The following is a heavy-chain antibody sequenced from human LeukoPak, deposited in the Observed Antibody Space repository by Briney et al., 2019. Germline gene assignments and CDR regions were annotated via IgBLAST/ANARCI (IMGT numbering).Heavy chain of an antibody. D-gene: IGHD6-6*01. Sequence: SETLSLTCTVSDDSISSSDYYWDWIRQPPGKGLEWIGSIYYTGSTHYNPSLKSRVTISVDTSKNHFSLKLNSVTATDTAVYYCARGIAARLEMGFDYWGQGTLVTVSS. CDR2: IYYTGST. V-gene: IGHV4-39*02. J-gene: IGHJ4*02. CDR3: ARGIAARLEMGFDY. CDR1: DDSISSSDYY.